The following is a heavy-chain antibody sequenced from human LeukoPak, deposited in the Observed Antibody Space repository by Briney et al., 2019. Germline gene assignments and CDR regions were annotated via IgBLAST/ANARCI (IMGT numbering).Heavy chain of an antibody. CDR2: ISGSGSST. V-gene: IGHV3-23*01. D-gene: IGHD1-1*01. CDR1: GFTFSTYV. CDR3: AKGNWRYFDY. Sequence: GGSLRLSCAASGFTFSTYVMSWVRQAPGKGLDWVSAISGSGSSTYYADSVKGRFTISRDNSKNTLYLQMNSLGADDTAVYYCAKGNWRYFDYWGQGTLVTVSS. J-gene: IGHJ4*02.